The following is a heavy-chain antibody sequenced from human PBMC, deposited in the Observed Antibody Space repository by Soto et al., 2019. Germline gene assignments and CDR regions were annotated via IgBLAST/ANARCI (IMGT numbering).Heavy chain of an antibody. J-gene: IGHJ4*02. CDR3: ARKGGWWLFPPDY. D-gene: IGHD2-21*01. CDR2: INPNSGGT. V-gene: IGHV1-2*02. CDR1: VDTFTGYY. Sequence: ASVKVSCKASVDTFTGYYMHWVRQAPGQGLEWMGWINPNSGGTNYAQKVQGRVPLTRDTSISTAYMELSRLRSDDTAVYYCARKGGWWLFPPDYWGQGTLVTVSS.